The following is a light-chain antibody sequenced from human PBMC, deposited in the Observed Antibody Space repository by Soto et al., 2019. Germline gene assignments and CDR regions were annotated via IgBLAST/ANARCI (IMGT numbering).Light chain of an antibody. V-gene: IGLV2-14*01. CDR3: GSYTGTIYV. CDR2: EVS. J-gene: IGLJ1*01. Sequence: LTQAASVSGSPGQSITISCTGTSGDVGVYKFVSWYQQHPGKAPKLIIYEVSNRPSGVSSRFSGSMSGNTASLTISGLQAEDEADYYCGSYTGTIYVFGTGTKVTVL. CDR1: SGDVGVYKF.